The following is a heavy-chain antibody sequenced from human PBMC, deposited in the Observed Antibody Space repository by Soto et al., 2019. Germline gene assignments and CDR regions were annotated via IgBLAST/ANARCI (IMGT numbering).Heavy chain of an antibody. D-gene: IGHD3-22*01. CDR1: GFTFSDYY. CDR3: ARDLGYYASDGYFDY. J-gene: IGHJ4*02. CDR2: ISSSGDII. Sequence: GSLRLSCAGSGFTFSDYYMSWIRQAPGKGLEWVSYISSSGDIIYYADSVKGRFTISRDNAKNSLYLQMNSLRAEDTAVYYCARDLGYYASDGYFDYWGQGTLVTVSS. V-gene: IGHV3-11*01.